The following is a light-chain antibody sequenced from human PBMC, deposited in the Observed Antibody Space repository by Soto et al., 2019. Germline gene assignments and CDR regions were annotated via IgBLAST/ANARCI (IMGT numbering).Light chain of an antibody. CDR1: SSNIGAGYD. V-gene: IGLV1-40*01. CDR2: GNF. CDR3: QSYDSSLSGVDV. Sequence: QSVLTQPPSVSGAPGQRVTISCTGGSSNIGAGYDVHWYQQLPGTAPKLLIYGNFNRPSGVPDRFSGSKSGTSASLAITGLQAEDEADYYCQSYDSSLSGVDVFGTGTKLTVL. J-gene: IGLJ1*01.